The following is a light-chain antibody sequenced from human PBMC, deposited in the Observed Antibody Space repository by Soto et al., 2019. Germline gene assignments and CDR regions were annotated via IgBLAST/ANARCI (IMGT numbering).Light chain of an antibody. CDR1: NSNIGSKY. CDR3: AAWDDSLSGVV. Sequence: QPVLTQPPSASGTPGQTVTISCSGSNSNIGSKYVYWYKQLPGTAPKLLIYRNNHRASGVPDRFSGSKSGTSASLAISGLRSEDEAEYHCAAWDDSLSGVVFGGGTKLTVL. CDR2: RNN. J-gene: IGLJ3*02. V-gene: IGLV1-47*01.